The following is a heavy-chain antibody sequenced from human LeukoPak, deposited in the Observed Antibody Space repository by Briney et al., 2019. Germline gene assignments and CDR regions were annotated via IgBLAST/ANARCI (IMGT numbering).Heavy chain of an antibody. D-gene: IGHD6-19*01. Sequence: SETLSLTCTVSGGSISSGGYYWNWIRQPPGKGLEWIGYIYHSGSTYCNPSLKSRVTISVDRSKNQFSLKLSSVTAAETAVYYCATSGYYSSGWFNWFDPWGQGTLVTVSS. CDR1: GGSISSGGYY. CDR3: ATSGYYSSGWFNWFDP. J-gene: IGHJ5*02. CDR2: IYHSGST. V-gene: IGHV4-30-2*01.